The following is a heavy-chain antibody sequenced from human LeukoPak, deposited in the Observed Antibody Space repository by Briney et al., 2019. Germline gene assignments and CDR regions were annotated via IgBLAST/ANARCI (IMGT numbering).Heavy chain of an antibody. D-gene: IGHD1-26*01. Sequence: SETLSLTCTVSGGSMSSYYWSWIRQSPGKGLEWIGYIYYSGSTNYNPSLKSRVTISVDASKNQFSLKLSSVTAVDTAVYYCARGPVGGATYYDGDAFDIWGQGTMVTVSS. J-gene: IGHJ3*02. CDR1: GGSMSSYY. CDR3: ARGPVGGATYYDGDAFDI. CDR2: IYYSGST. V-gene: IGHV4-59*01.